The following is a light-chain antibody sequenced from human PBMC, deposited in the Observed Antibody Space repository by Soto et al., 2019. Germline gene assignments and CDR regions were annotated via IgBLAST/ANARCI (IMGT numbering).Light chain of an antibody. CDR2: AAS. CDR1: QGIINF. V-gene: IGKV1-27*01. J-gene: IGKJ5*01. CDR3: QKYSSVIL. Sequence: DIQMPQSPSSLSASVGDRVPINCRASQGIINFLAWYQQKPGKVPMLLISAASTLQSGVPSRFSGSGAGTDFTRTITSLQPEDVATYYCQKYSSVILFGQGTRLEI.